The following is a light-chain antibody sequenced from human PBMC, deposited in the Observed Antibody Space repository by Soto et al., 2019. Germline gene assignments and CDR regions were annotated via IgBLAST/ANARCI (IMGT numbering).Light chain of an antibody. V-gene: IGKV1-27*01. CDR2: AAS. J-gene: IGKJ3*01. Sequence: DIQMTQSPSSLSAAVGDRVTITCRASQGISNYLAWYQQKPGKVPKLLIYAASTLQSGVPSRFSGSGSGTDFTLTISSLQPEDVATYYCQKYNSALVFPFGPGTKVDIK. CDR3: QKYNSALVFP. CDR1: QGISNY.